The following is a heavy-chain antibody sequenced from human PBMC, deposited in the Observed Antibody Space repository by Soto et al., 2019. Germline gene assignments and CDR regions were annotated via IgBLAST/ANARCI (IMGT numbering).Heavy chain of an antibody. CDR2: IYYSGST. V-gene: IGHV4-31*02. J-gene: IGHJ4*02. CDR3: ARVPSSARPRFDC. CDR1: GGSISSGGYY. Sequence: PSETLSLTCTVSGGSISSGGYYWSWIRQHPGKGLEWIGYIYYSGSTYYNPSLKSRVTISVDTSKNQFSLKLSSVTAADTAVYYCARVPSSARPRFDCWGQGTLVTVSS.